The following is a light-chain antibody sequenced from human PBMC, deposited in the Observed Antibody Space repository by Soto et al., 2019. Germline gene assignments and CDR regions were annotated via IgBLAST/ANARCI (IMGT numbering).Light chain of an antibody. V-gene: IGLV2-23*01. CDR3: FSYGGRRTYV. J-gene: IGLJ1*01. CDR1: ISDVGSYNL. CDR2: EDN. Sequence: QSALTQPASVSGSPGQSITIACTGTISDVGSYNLVSWYQQHPNKAPKLLIYEDNKRPSGVSNRFSGSKSANTASLTISGLQREDEAEYFCFSYGGRRTYVFGPGTKLTVL.